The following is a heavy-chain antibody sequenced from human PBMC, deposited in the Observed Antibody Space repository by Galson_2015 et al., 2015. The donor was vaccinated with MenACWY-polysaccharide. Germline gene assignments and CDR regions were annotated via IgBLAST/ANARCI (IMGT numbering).Heavy chain of an antibody. CDR1: GYTFTSYA. J-gene: IGHJ4*02. V-gene: IGHV1-3*01. Sequence: SVKVSCKASGYTFTSYAIHWVRQAPGQRLEWMGWINAGNGNTKYSQKFQGRVTITGDTSARTAYMELSSLRSEDTAVYYCARESKRLYHDFWSAYPPGYWGQGTLVTVSS. D-gene: IGHD3-3*01. CDR2: INAGNGNT. CDR3: ARESKRLYHDFWSAYPPGY.